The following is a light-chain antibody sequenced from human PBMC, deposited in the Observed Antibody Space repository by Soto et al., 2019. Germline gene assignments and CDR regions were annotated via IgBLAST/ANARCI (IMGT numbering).Light chain of an antibody. CDR3: QSYDSRLSGSGV. J-gene: IGLJ1*01. CDR2: DNT. V-gene: IGLV1-40*01. CDR1: SSNIGADYG. Sequence: QLVLTQPPSVSGAPGQRVTISCTGSSSNIGADYGVHWYQQLPGTAPKLLIYDNTIRPSWVPDRFSGSKSGTSASLAITGLQPEDEADYFCQSYDSRLSGSGVFGTGTKMTVL.